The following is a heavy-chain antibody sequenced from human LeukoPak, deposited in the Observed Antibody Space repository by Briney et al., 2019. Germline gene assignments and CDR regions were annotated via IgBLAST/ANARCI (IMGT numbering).Heavy chain of an antibody. D-gene: IGHD1-26*01. J-gene: IGHJ4*02. CDR1: GFTFSSYT. CDR3: ARDQGSYYADY. CDR2: ISYDGSNK. V-gene: IGHV3-30-3*01. Sequence: PGGSLRLSCAVSGFTFSSYTMHWVRQAPGKGLEWVAVISYDGSNKYYADSVKGRFTISRDNSKNTLYLQMNSLRAEDTAVYYCARDQGSYYADYWAREPWSPSPQ.